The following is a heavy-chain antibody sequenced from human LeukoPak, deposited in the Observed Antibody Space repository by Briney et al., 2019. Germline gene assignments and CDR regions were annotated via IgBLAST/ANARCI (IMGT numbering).Heavy chain of an antibody. Sequence: SETLSLTCTVSGGSISSSSYYWGWIRQPPGKGLEWIGSIYYSGSTYYNPSLKSRVTISVDTSKNQFSLKLSSVTAADTAVYYCASSGPLPSIAAAGGAFDIWGQGTMVTVSS. CDR2: IYYSGST. D-gene: IGHD6-13*01. CDR3: ASSGPLPSIAAAGGAFDI. J-gene: IGHJ3*02. V-gene: IGHV4-39*01. CDR1: GGSISSSSYY.